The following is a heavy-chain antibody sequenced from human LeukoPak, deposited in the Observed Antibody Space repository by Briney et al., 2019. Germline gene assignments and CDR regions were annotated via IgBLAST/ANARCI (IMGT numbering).Heavy chain of an antibody. J-gene: IGHJ4*02. V-gene: IGHV3-7*01. CDR1: GFTFSSYW. D-gene: IGHD1-26*01. CDR2: IKQDGSEK. CDR3: ARDGYSGSAYSFDH. Sequence: GGSLRLSCAASGFTFSSYWMSWVRQAPGKGLEWVANIKQDGSEKYYVDSVKGRFTISRDNAKNSLYLQMNSLRAEDTAVYYCARDGYSGSAYSFDHWGQGTLVTVSS.